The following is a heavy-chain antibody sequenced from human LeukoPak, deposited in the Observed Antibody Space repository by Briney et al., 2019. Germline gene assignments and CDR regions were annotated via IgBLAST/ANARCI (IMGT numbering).Heavy chain of an antibody. J-gene: IGHJ4*02. CDR2: IDPNSGGT. CDR3: ATDQVGIGNY. CDR1: GYSFTVNH. Sequence: ASVKVSCKASGYSFTVNHIHWVRQAPGQGLDWMGWIDPNSGGTYYAQNFQGRVTMTRDTSISTAYMELSSLRSEDTAVYYCATDQVGIGNYWGQGTLVTVSS. D-gene: IGHD2-21*01. V-gene: IGHV1-2*02.